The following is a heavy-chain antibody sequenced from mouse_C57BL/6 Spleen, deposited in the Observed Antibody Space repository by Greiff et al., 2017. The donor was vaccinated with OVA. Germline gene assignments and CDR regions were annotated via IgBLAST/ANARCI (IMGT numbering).Heavy chain of an antibody. D-gene: IGHD1-1*01. V-gene: IGHV3-3*01. CDR1: GFSINSDCY. Sequence: EVKVEESGPSLVRPSQTLSLTCTVTGFSINSDCYWIWIRQFPGNKLEYIGYTFYSGITYYNPSLESRTYITRDTSKNQFSLKLSSVTTEDTATYYCARSNYGSSLYWYFDVWGTGTTVTVSS. J-gene: IGHJ1*03. CDR3: ARSNYGSSLYWYFDV. CDR2: TFYSGIT.